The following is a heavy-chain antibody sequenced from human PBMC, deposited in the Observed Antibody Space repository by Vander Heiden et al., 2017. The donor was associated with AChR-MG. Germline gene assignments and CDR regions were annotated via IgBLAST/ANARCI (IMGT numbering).Heavy chain of an antibody. J-gene: IGHJ3*02. V-gene: IGHV3-23*01. CDR3: AKSPKTGSDAFDI. CDR2: ISNSGGST. Sequence: EVQLLESGGGFVQLGASLRLSCAASGFTFSRYDMSWVRQGPGKGLEWVPAISNSGGSTYYADSVKGRFTISRDKSKNTLYLQMNSLRAEDTAVYYCAKSPKTGSDAFDIWGQGTMVTVSS. CDR1: GFTFSRYD.